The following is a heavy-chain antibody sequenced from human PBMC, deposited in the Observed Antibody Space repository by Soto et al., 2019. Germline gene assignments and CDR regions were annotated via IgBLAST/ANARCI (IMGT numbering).Heavy chain of an antibody. Sequence: QVQLQESGPGLVKPSQTLSLTCTVSGGSIISGGYYWTWSRQHPGKGLEWIGYIYYSGSTYYNPSCKTRVKRSVHTSKNQLYLKLSSVASADTAVYYCARSVLPWGQGSLVTNSS. CDR1: GGSIISGGYY. CDR3: ARSVLP. V-gene: IGHV4-31*03. J-gene: IGHJ5*02. CDR2: IYYSGST.